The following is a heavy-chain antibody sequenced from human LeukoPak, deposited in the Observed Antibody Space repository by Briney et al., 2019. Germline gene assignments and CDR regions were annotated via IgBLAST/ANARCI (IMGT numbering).Heavy chain of an antibody. CDR3: ARSTRSWLSSGHRPTFDY. Sequence: ASVKVSCKASGYTFTSYYMHWVRQAPGQGLEWMGGIIPIFGTANYAQKFQGRVTITADESTSTAYMELSSLRSEDTAVYYCARSTRSWLSSGHRPTFDYWGQGTLVTVSS. V-gene: IGHV1-69*13. J-gene: IGHJ4*02. CDR1: GYTFTSYY. CDR2: IIPIFGTA. D-gene: IGHD3-22*01.